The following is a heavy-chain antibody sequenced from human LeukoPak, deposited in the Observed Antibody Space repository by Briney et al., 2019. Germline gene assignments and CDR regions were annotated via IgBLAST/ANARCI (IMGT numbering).Heavy chain of an antibody. CDR1: GFTFSSYA. D-gene: IGHD2-15*01. Sequence: GRSLRLSCAASGFTFSSYAMHWVRQAPGKGLAWVAVISYDGSNKYYADSVKGRFTISRDNSKNTLYLQMSSLRAEDTAVYYCVKDSCSGGSCYSFHPWGQGTLVTVSS. CDR2: ISYDGSNK. CDR3: VKDSCSGGSCYSFHP. V-gene: IGHV3-30*14. J-gene: IGHJ5*02.